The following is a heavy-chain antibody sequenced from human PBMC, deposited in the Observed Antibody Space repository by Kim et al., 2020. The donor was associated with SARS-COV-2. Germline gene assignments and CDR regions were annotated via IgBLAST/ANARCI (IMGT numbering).Heavy chain of an antibody. CDR2: VYHSGTT. V-gene: IGHV4-39*01. Sequence: SETLSLTCTVSGGSISPISSSSSYYWGWIRQSPGKGLQWIGSVYHSGTTYYNPSLKSRITISVDTSKNQFSLKLSSVTAAVTAVYYCARLQSSSWYFDYWGQGTLVTVSS. CDR1: GGSISPISSSSSYY. D-gene: IGHD6-13*01. J-gene: IGHJ4*02. CDR3: ARLQSSSWYFDY.